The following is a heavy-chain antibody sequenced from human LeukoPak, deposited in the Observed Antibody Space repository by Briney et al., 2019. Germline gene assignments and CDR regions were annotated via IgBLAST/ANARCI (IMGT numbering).Heavy chain of an antibody. CDR3: ARGLDRQYFDWLYS. CDR2: MNPNSGNT. Sequence: GASVKVSCKASGYTFTSCDINWVRQATGQGLEWMGWMNPNSGNTGYAQKFQGRVTMTRNTSISTAYMELSSLRSEDTAVYYCARGLDRQYFDWLYSWGQGTLVTVSS. J-gene: IGHJ4*02. V-gene: IGHV1-8*01. CDR1: GYTFTSCD. D-gene: IGHD3-9*01.